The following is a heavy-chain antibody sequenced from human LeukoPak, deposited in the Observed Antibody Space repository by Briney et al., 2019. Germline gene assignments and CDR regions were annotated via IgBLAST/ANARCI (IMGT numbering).Heavy chain of an antibody. CDR3: ARRRGPYYFDY. CDR1: GGSFSGYY. Sequence: TASETLSLTCAVYGGSFSGYYWSWIRQPPGKGLEWIGEINHSGSTNYNPSLKSRVTISVDTSKNQFSLKLSSVTAADTAVYYCARRRGPYYFDYWGQGTLVTVSS. CDR2: INHSGST. J-gene: IGHJ4*02. V-gene: IGHV4-34*01.